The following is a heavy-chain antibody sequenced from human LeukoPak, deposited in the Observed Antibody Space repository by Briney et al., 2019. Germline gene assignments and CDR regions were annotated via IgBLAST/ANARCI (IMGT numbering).Heavy chain of an antibody. D-gene: IGHD1-26*01. J-gene: IGHJ5*02. CDR2: INWNGGST. CDR1: GFTFSSYA. CDR3: ARDLTIVGATRGAWFDP. Sequence: GGSLRLSCAASGFTFSSYAMSWVRQAPGKGPEWVSGINWNGGSTGYADSVKGRFTISRDNAKNSLYLQMNSLRAEDTALYYCARDLTIVGATRGAWFDPWGQGTLVTVSS. V-gene: IGHV3-20*04.